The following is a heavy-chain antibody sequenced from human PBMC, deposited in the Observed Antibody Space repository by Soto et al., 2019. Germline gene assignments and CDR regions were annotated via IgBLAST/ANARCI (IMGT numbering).Heavy chain of an antibody. D-gene: IGHD3-22*01. V-gene: IGHV3-73*02. Sequence: EVQLVESGGGLVQPGGSLKLSCAASGFTFSGSAMHWVRQASGKGLEWVGRIRSKANSYATAFAASVKGRFTISRDDSKNTAYLQMNSLKTEDTAVYYCTTYTMIPDAFDIWGKGTMVTVSP. CDR1: GFTFSGSA. CDR2: IRSKANSYAT. CDR3: TTYTMIPDAFDI. J-gene: IGHJ3*02.